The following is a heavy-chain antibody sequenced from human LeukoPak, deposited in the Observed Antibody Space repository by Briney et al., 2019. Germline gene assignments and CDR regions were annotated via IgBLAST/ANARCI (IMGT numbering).Heavy chain of an antibody. V-gene: IGHV1-69*06. Sequence: GASVKVSCKASGGTFSSYAISWVRQAPGQGLEWMGGIIPIFGTANYAQKFQGRVTITADKSTSTAYMELSSLRSEDTAVYYCARWNMYYYDSSGYWGPLDYWGQGTLVTVSS. CDR3: ARWNMYYYDSSGYWGPLDY. CDR1: GGTFSSYA. D-gene: IGHD3-22*01. CDR2: IIPIFGTA. J-gene: IGHJ4*02.